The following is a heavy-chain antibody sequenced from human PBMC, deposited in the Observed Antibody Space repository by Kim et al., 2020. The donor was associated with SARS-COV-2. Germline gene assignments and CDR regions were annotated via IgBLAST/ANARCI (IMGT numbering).Heavy chain of an antibody. V-gene: IGHV3-30*18. CDR3: EKDILGIAVAGIHY. CDR2: ISYDGSNK. D-gene: IGHD6-19*01. J-gene: IGHJ4*02. CDR1: GFTFSSYG. Sequence: GGSLRLSCAASGFTFSSYGMHWVRQAPGKGLEWVAVISYDGSNKYYADSVKGRFTISRDNSKNTLYLQMNSLRAEDTAVYYCEKDILGIAVAGIHYWCQG.